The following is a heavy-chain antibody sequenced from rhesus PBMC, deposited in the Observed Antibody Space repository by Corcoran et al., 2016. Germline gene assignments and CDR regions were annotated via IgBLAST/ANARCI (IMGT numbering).Heavy chain of an antibody. J-gene: IGHJ4*01. CDR3: ASRTRGDFDY. CDR1: GGSISSSY. Sequence: QLQLQESGPGLVKPSETLSVTCAVSGGSISSSYWSWIRQAPGKALEWIGYIYGGGSGATYHPSLNGRVTLSVDTSKNQLSLKLCSVTAADTAVYYCASRTRGDFDYWGQGVLVTVSS. D-gene: IGHD1-1*01. V-gene: IGHV4-169*02. CDR2: IYGGGSGA.